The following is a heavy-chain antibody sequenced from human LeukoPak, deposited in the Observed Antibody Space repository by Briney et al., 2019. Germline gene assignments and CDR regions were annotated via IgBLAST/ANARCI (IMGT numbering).Heavy chain of an antibody. V-gene: IGHV3-66*04. CDR2: AYSDGNT. J-gene: IGHJ6*02. Sequence: PGGSLRLSCAASGITVNSTYISWVRQAPGKGLEWVSVAYSDGNTYYAGSVKGRFTIPRDNSKNTLFLQMNSLRAEDTAVYYCARLFGSGWPGYFYYAMDVWGQGTTVAVSS. CDR3: ARLFGSGWPGYFYYAMDV. D-gene: IGHD6-19*01. CDR1: GITVNSTY.